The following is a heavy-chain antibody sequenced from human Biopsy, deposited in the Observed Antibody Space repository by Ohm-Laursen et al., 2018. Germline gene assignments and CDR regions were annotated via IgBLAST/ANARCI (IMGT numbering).Heavy chain of an antibody. CDR1: GGSISSYY. CDR2: IYYTGST. J-gene: IGHJ2*01. Sequence: SETLSLTCSVSGGSISSYYWGWIRQPPGKGLEWIGYIYYTGSTNYNPSLKSRVTISVDTSMNHLSLRLTFVTAADTAVYYCARHAPSYSGSYWRYFDLWGRGTLVTVSS. V-gene: IGHV4-59*08. CDR3: ARHAPSYSGSYWRYFDL. D-gene: IGHD1-26*01.